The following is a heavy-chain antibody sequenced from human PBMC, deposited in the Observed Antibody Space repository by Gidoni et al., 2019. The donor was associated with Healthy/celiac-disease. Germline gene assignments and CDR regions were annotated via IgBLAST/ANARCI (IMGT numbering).Heavy chain of an antibody. V-gene: IGHV3-74*01. J-gene: IGHJ3*02. D-gene: IGHD4-17*01. CDR2: INSDGSST. Sequence: EVQLVESGGGLVQPGGSLRLSCAASGFTFSSYWMHWVRQAPGKGLVWVSRINSDGSSTSYADSVKGRFTISRDNAKNTLYLQMNSLRAEDTAVYYCARAGDYGDRNDAFDIWGQGTMVTVSS. CDR3: ARAGDYGDRNDAFDI. CDR1: GFTFSSYW.